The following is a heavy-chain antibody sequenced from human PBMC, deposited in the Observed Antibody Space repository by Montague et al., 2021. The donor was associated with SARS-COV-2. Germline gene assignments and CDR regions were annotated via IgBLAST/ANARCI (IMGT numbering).Heavy chain of an antibody. J-gene: IGHJ4*02. CDR3: TTGVATEAD. D-gene: IGHD5-12*01. CDR1: GFTFSNAW. Sequence: SLRLSCAASGFTFSNAWMSWVRQAPGKGLEWVGRMKSTTAGGTTDYAAPVKGRFTISRDDSKTTLYLQMNSLKTEDTAVYYCTTGVATEADWGQGTLVTVSS. V-gene: IGHV3-15*01. CDR2: MKSTTAGGTT.